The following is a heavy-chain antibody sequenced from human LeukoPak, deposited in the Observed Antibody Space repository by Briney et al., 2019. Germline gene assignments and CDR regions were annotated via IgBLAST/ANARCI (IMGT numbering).Heavy chain of an antibody. CDR1: GFTFSSYS. J-gene: IGHJ5*02. Sequence: GGSPRLSCAASGFTFSSYSMNWVRQTPGKGLEWVSSISSSSSYIYYADSVKGRFTISRDNAKNSLYLQMNSLRAEDTAVYYCARDTYGSGALWFDPWGQGTLVTVSS. CDR2: ISSSSSYI. CDR3: ARDTYGSGALWFDP. D-gene: IGHD3-10*01. V-gene: IGHV3-21*01.